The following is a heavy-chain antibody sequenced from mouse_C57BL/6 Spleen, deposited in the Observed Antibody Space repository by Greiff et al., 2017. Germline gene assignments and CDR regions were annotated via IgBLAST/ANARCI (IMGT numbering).Heavy chain of an antibody. J-gene: IGHJ2*01. V-gene: IGHV5-9*01. CDR2: ISGGGGNT. CDR3: ARATMVTTNVDY. D-gene: IGHD2-2*01. Sequence: EVKLVESGGGLVKPGGSLKLSCAASGFTFSSYTMSWVRQTPEKRLEWVATISGGGGNTYYPDSVKGRFTISRDNATNTLYLQMSSLRSEDTALYYCARATMVTTNVDYWGQGTTLTVSS. CDR1: GFTFSSYT.